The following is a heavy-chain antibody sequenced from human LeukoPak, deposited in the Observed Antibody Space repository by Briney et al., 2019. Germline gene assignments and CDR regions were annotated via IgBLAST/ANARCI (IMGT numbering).Heavy chain of an antibody. CDR3: ARLKLLWSNYFDY. J-gene: IGHJ4*02. V-gene: IGHV3-11*04. CDR1: GFTFSDYY. Sequence: GGSLRLSCATSGFTFSDYYMSWIRQAPGKGLEWVSYISSSGSTIYYADSVKGRFTISRDNAKNSLYLQMNSLRAEDTAVYYCARLKLLWSNYFDYWGQGTLVTVSS. D-gene: IGHD2-2*01. CDR2: ISSSGSTI.